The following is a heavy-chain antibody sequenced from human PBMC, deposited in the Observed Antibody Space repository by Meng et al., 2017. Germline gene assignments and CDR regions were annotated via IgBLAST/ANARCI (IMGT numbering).Heavy chain of an antibody. D-gene: IGHD6-19*01. CDR2: ISYDGSNK. J-gene: IGHJ4*02. CDR3: ARSSGYLDY. V-gene: IGHV3-30*01. Sequence: QVQLVESGGGVVQPGRSLRLSCAASGFTFSSYAMHWVRQAPGKGLEWVAVISYDGSNKYYADSVKGRFTISRDNSKNTLYLQMNSLRAEDTAVYYCARSSGYLDYWGQGTLVTGSS. CDR1: GFTFSSYA.